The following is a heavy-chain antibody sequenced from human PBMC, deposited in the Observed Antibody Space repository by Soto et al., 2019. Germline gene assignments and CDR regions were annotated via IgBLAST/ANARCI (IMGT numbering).Heavy chain of an antibody. Sequence: GGSLRLSCAASGFSFSNYWMAWVRQAPGKGLEWVANINRDGGERCHADSVRGRFTIFRDNSENSLYLQMNRLRAEDTAVYYCARDATFCLDCWGRGTLVTVSS. D-gene: IGHD3-16*01. CDR1: GFSFSNYW. CDR2: INRDGGER. V-gene: IGHV3-7*03. CDR3: ARDATFCLDC. J-gene: IGHJ4*02.